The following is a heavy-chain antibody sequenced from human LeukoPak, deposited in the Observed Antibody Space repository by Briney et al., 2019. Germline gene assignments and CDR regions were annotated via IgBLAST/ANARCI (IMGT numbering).Heavy chain of an antibody. CDR2: IRSKAYGGTT. D-gene: IGHD2/OR15-2a*01. Sequence: GGSLRLSCTASGFTFGDYAMSWFRQAPGKGLEWVGFIRSKAYGGTTEYAASVKGRFTISRDDSKSIAYLQMNSLKTEDTAVYYCTISLPSIATRGNYWGQGTLVTVSS. CDR1: GFTFGDYA. V-gene: IGHV3-49*03. CDR3: TISLPSIATRGNY. J-gene: IGHJ4*02.